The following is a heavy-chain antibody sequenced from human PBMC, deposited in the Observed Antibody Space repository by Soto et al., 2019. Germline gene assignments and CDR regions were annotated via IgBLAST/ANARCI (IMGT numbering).Heavy chain of an antibody. CDR2: INAGNGNT. D-gene: IGHD2-2*01. Sequence: ASVKVSCKASGYTFTSYAMHWVRQAPGQRLEWMGWINAGNGNTKYSQKFQGRVTITRDTSASTAYMELSSLRSEDTAVYYCARAHIVVVPAANHYYYGMDVWGQGTTVTVSS. CDR3: ARAHIVVVPAANHYYYGMDV. V-gene: IGHV1-3*01. J-gene: IGHJ6*02. CDR1: GYTFTSYA.